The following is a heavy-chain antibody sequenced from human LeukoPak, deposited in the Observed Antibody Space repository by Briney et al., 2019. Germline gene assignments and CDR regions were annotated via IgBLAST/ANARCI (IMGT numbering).Heavy chain of an antibody. CDR3: ARGGGLDV. CDR2: INHNGNVN. Sequence: TGGSLRLSCAASGFTFSSYTMNWARQAPGKELEWVASINHNGNVNYYVDSVKGRFTISRDNAKNSLYLQMSNLRAEDTAVYFCARGGGLDVWGQGATVTVSS. J-gene: IGHJ6*02. CDR1: GFTFSSYT. D-gene: IGHD3-16*01. V-gene: IGHV3-7*03.